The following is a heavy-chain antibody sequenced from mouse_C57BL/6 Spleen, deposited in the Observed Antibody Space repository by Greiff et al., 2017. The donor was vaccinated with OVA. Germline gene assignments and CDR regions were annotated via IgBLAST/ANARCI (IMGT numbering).Heavy chain of an antibody. V-gene: IGHV5-17*01. CDR2: ISSGSSTI. Sequence: EVQLQESGGGLVKPGGSLKLSCAASGFTFSDYGMHWVRQAPEKGLEWVAYISSGSSTIYYADTVKGRFTISRDNAKNTLFLQMTSLRSEDTAMYYCANYYGSSYWFAYWGQGTLVTVSA. CDR1: GFTFSDYG. J-gene: IGHJ3*01. D-gene: IGHD1-1*01. CDR3: ANYYGSSYWFAY.